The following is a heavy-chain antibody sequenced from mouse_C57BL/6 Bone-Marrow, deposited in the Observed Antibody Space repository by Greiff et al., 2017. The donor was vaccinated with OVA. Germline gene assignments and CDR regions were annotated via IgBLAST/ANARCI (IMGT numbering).Heavy chain of an antibody. CDR2: IYPSDSET. Sequence: QVQLQQPGAELVRPGSSVKLSCKASGYTFTSYWIDWVKQRPGQGLEWIGNIYPSDSETHYNQKFKDKATLTVDKSSSTAYMQLSSLTSEDSAVYYCARESNYLWYFDVWGTGTTVTVSS. D-gene: IGHD2-5*01. J-gene: IGHJ1*03. V-gene: IGHV1-61*01. CDR3: ARESNYLWYFDV. CDR1: GYTFTSYW.